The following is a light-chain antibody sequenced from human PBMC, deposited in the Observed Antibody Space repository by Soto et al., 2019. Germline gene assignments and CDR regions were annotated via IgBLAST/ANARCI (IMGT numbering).Light chain of an antibody. Sequence: DIQMTQSPSSVSASVGDRVTITCRASQSVSNFLMWYQQKPGKAPKLLIYDASSLQSGVPSRFSGSGSGTDFTLTISSLQAEDYYCQQAITFPTTFGQGTRLEIK. J-gene: IGKJ5*01. CDR2: DAS. CDR3: QQAITFPTT. CDR1: QSVSNF. V-gene: IGKV1-12*01.